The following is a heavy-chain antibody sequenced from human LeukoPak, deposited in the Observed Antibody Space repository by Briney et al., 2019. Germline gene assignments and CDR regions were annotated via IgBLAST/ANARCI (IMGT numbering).Heavy chain of an antibody. V-gene: IGHV4-39*02. CDR1: GGSINSSDYY. CDR2: LYYRGST. Sequence: PSETLSLTCTVSGGSINSSDYYWGWIRQPPGKGLEWIGSLYYRGSTYYNPSLISRVTIYIDTSKNQFSLYLNSVTAADTAVYYCARDDLAFGGVAFDIWGQGTMVTVSS. D-gene: IGHD3-10*01. J-gene: IGHJ3*02. CDR3: ARDDLAFGGVAFDI.